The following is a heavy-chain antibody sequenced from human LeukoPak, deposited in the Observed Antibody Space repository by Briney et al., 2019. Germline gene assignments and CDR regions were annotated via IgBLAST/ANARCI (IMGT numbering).Heavy chain of an antibody. Sequence: SVEVSCKASGGTFSSYAISWVRQAPGQGLEWMGGIIPIFGTANYAQKFQGRVTITADESTSTAYMELSSLRSEDTAVYYCASYYGSGKGANFQHWGQGTLVTVSS. CDR1: GGTFSSYA. CDR2: IIPIFGTA. V-gene: IGHV1-69*13. CDR3: ASYYGSGKGANFQH. J-gene: IGHJ1*01. D-gene: IGHD3-10*01.